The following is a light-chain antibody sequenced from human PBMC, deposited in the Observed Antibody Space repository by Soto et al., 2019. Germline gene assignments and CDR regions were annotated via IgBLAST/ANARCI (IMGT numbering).Light chain of an antibody. CDR3: QSYDSSNLYV. CDR2: EDN. J-gene: IGLJ1*01. V-gene: IGLV6-57*03. CDR1: SGSIASNY. Sequence: NFMLTQPHSVSESPGKTVTISCTRSSGSIASNYVQWYQQRPGSAPTTVIYEDNQRPSGVPDRFSGSIDSPSNSASLTISGLKTEDEADYYCQSYDSSNLYVFGTGTKLTVL.